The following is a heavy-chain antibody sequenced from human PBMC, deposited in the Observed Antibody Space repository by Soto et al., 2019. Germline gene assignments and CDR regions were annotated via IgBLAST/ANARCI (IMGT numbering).Heavy chain of an antibody. CDR1: GGTFSSYA. D-gene: IGHD4-17*01. CDR2: IIPIFGTA. V-gene: IGHV1-69*13. Sequence: GASVKVSCKASGGTFSSYAISWVRQAPGQGLEWMGGIIPIFGTANYAQKFQGRVTITADESTSTAYMELSSLRSEDTAVYYCATSMTTVTIAEYGMDVWGQGTTVTVSS. CDR3: ATSMTTVTIAEYGMDV. J-gene: IGHJ6*02.